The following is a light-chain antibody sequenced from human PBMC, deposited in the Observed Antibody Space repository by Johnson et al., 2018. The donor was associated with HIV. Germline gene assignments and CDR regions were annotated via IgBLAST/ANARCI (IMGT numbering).Light chain of an antibody. V-gene: IGLV1-51*02. J-gene: IGLJ1*01. CDR1: SSNIGNNY. CDR3: GTWDSSLSAYV. Sequence: QSVLTQPPSVSAAPGQKVTISCSGSSSNIGNNYVSWYQQLPGTAPKLLIYENHKRPSGIPDRFSGSKSGTSALLGITGLQTGDEADYYCGTWDSSLSAYVFGTGTKVTVL. CDR2: ENH.